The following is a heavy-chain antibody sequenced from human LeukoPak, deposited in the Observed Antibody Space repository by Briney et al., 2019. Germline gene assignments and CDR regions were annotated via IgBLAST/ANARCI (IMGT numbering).Heavy chain of an antibody. CDR1: GYSFTSYW. J-gene: IGHJ6*02. CDR2: IYPGDSDT. Sequence: GESLKISCKGSGYSFTSYWIGWVRQMPGKGPEWMGIIYPGDSDTRYSPSFQGQVTISADKSISTAYLQWSSLKASDTAMYYCARRGYCSSTSCFGYYYYGMDVWGQGTTVTVSS. D-gene: IGHD2-2*01. V-gene: IGHV5-51*01. CDR3: ARRGYCSSTSCFGYYYYGMDV.